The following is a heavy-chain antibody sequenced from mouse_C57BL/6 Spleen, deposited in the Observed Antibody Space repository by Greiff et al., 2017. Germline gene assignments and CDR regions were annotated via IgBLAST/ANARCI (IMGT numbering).Heavy chain of an antibody. D-gene: IGHD2-4*01. V-gene: IGHV1-82*01. CDR2: IYPGDGDT. CDR3: ARWIRDGFAY. Sequence: VQLQQSGPELVKPGASVKISCKASGYAFSSSWMNWVKQRPGKGLEWIGRIYPGDGDTNYNGKFKGKATLTADKSSSTAYMQLSSLTSEDSAVYFCARWIRDGFAYWGQGTLVTVSA. CDR1: GYAFSSSW. J-gene: IGHJ3*01.